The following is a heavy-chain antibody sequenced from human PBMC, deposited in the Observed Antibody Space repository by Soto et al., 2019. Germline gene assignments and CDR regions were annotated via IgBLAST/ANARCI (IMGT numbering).Heavy chain of an antibody. Sequence: QITLKESGPTLVKPTQTLTLTCTFSGFSLSTTGVGVGWIRQPPGKALEWLALIYWDDDKRYSPSLESRLTITKDTSINQVVLTMTNTHPVDTATYFSAHRVILCSDGSCYSRPSDYCVQGTLVTVS. CDR3: AHRVILCSDGSCYSRPSDY. CDR1: GFSLSTTGVG. CDR2: IYWDDDK. V-gene: IGHV2-5*02. J-gene: IGHJ4*02. D-gene: IGHD2-15*01.